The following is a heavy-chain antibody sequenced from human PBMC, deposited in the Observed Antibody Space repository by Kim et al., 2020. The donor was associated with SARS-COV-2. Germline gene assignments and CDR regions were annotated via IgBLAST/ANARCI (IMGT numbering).Heavy chain of an antibody. CDR1: GGSISNYY. Sequence: SETLSLTCTVSGGSISNYYWSWIRQPPGKGLEWIGYIYYSGSTNYNPSLKSRVTISLDTSKNQFSLKLSSVTAADAAVYYCVRETSGRGPIRDAFDIWGQGTMATVSS. D-gene: IGHD2-15*01. V-gene: IGHV4-59*01. CDR3: VRETSGRGPIRDAFDI. CDR2: IYYSGST. J-gene: IGHJ3*02.